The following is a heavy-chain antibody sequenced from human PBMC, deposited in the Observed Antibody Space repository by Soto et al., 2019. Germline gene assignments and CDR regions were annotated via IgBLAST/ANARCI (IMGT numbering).Heavy chain of an antibody. J-gene: IGHJ5*02. CDR1: GGSISSGGYS. CDR2: IYHSGST. V-gene: IGHV4-30-2*01. D-gene: IGHD6-19*01. CDR3: ARVGSSGWYRWFDP. Sequence: SETLSLTCAVSGGSISSGGYSWSWIRQPPGKGLEWIGYIYHSGSTYYNPSLKSRVTISVDRSKNQFSLKLSPVTAADTAVYYCARVGSSGWYRWFDPWGQGTLVTVSS.